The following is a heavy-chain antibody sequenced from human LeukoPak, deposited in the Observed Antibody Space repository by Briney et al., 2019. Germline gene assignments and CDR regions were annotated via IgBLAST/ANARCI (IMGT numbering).Heavy chain of an antibody. D-gene: IGHD5-18*01. CDR2: INPNSGGT. J-gene: IGHJ4*02. CDR3: ARPIGRGYSYGFDY. Sequence: GASVKVSCKASGYTFTGYYMHWVRQAPGQGLEWMGWINPNSGGTNYAQKFQGRVTMTRDTSISTAYMELSRLRSDDTAVYYCARPIGRGYSYGFDYWGQGTLVTVSS. V-gene: IGHV1-2*02. CDR1: GYTFTGYY.